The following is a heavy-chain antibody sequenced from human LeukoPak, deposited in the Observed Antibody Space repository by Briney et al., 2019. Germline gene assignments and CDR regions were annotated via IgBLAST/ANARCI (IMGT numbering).Heavy chain of an antibody. V-gene: IGHV3-21*06. D-gene: IGHD4-11*01. Sequence: GGSLRLSCAASGFTFSDYFMNWVRQAPGKWLEWVSSISNGNDHIYYADSVQGRFTISRDNAKNLVYLQMEGLRVEDTAAYFCARDLTTLTYWGQGTLVTVSS. CDR1: GFTFSDYF. CDR2: ISNGNDHI. CDR3: ARDLTTLTY. J-gene: IGHJ4*02.